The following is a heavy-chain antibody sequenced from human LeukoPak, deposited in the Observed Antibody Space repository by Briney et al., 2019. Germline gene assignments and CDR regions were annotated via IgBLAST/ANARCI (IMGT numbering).Heavy chain of an antibody. CDR2: IYHSGNT. D-gene: IGHD3-22*01. Sequence: PSETLSLTCTVSGYSISSDYYWGWIRQPPEKGLEWIGSIYHSGNTYYNPSLKSRVTISVDTSKDLFSLNLSSVTAADTAVYYCARHFLFFSSSGFFDYWGQGTLVTVSS. J-gene: IGHJ4*02. CDR1: GYSISSDYY. CDR3: ARHFLFFSSSGFFDY. V-gene: IGHV4-38-2*02.